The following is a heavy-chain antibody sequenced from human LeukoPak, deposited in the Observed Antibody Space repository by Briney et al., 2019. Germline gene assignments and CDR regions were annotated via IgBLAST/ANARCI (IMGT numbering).Heavy chain of an antibody. CDR3: ARGGRKGAFDY. D-gene: IGHD1-26*01. V-gene: IGHV1-69*02. CDR1: GGTFSSYT. Sequence: SVKVSCKASGGTFSSYTISWVRQAPGQGLEWMGRIIPILGIANYAQKFQGRVTITADKSTSTAYMELSRLRSDDTAVYYCARGGRKGAFDYWGQGTLVTVSS. CDR2: IIPILGIA. J-gene: IGHJ4*02.